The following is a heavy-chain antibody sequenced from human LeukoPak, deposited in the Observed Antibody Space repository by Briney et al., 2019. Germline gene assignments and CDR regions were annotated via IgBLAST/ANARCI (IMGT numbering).Heavy chain of an antibody. J-gene: IGHJ4*02. CDR1: GGSISSGGYY. CDR3: ARDLAVAGTFDY. V-gene: IGHV4-31*03. CDR2: IYYSGST. D-gene: IGHD6-19*01. Sequence: PSETLSLTCTVSGGSISSGGYYWSWIRQYPGKGLEWIGYIYYSGSTYYNPSLKSRVTISVDASKNQFSLKLSSVTAADTAVYYCARDLAVAGTFDYWGQGTLVTVSS.